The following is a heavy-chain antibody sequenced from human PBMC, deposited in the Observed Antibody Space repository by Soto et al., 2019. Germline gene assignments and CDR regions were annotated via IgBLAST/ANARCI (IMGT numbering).Heavy chain of an antibody. D-gene: IGHD7-27*01. CDR2: IYHSGST. CDR3: DREPSGDKVDS. V-gene: IGHV4-4*01. Sequence: PAETLSPTCPPPGAPFISSNWTGSARQHPGKGREFHRVIYHSGSTNYNPSLESRVTMSVDTSKSQLSLTLSSFSPADTAVYSYDREPSGDKVDSWGQGTLVT. CDR1: GAPFISSNW. J-gene: IGHJ4*02.